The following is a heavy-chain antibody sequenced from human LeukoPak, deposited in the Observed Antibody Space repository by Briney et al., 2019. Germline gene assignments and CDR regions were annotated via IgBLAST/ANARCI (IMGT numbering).Heavy chain of an antibody. CDR3: ARESSGYFY. Sequence: PGGSLRLSCTASGFTFSTDEMNWVRQAPGKGLEWLSYVDSSGSTVYYADSVMGRFAISRDNAKNSLYLQMNSLRAEDTAVYYCARESSGYFYWGQGTLVTVSS. CDR2: VDSSGSTV. J-gene: IGHJ4*02. V-gene: IGHV3-48*03. D-gene: IGHD3-22*01. CDR1: GFTFSTDE.